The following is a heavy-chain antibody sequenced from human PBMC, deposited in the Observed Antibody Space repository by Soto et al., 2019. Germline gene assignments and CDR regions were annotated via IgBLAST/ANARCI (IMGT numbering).Heavy chain of an antibody. CDR2: IIPMFGTA. D-gene: IGHD2-21*01. CDR1: AGSFSRYT. J-gene: IGHJ6*02. V-gene: IGHV1-69*13. CDR3: ARVPMWWAGNRRKDYYDYGMDV. Sequence: SVKVSYQASAGSFSRYTIRWVRQAPGHGLEWIGGIIPMFGTASYAQQFQGRVTITADESTSTAYMELSSLRSEDTAVYYGARVPMWWAGNRRKDYYDYGMDVWGQGTTVTVSS.